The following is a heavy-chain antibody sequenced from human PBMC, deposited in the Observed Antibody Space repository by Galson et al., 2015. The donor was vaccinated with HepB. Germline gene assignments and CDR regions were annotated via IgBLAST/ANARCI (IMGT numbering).Heavy chain of an antibody. V-gene: IGHV3-23*01. CDR2: ISGSGGST. Sequence: LRLSCAASGFIFNNYAMSWVRQAPGKGLEWVSTISGSGGSTHYADSVKGRFTISRDNSKNTVSLQMNSLRAEDTALYYCAKGWVPATLIDSWGQGTLITVSS. CDR3: AKGWVPATLIDS. J-gene: IGHJ4*02. CDR1: GFIFNNYA. D-gene: IGHD1-26*01.